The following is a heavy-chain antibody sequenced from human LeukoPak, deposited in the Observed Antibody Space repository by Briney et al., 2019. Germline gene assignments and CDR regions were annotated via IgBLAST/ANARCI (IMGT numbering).Heavy chain of an antibody. CDR3: AKGNLAARAYDY. V-gene: IGHV3-23*01. J-gene: IGHJ4*02. CDR2: ISGSGGST. Sequence: GGSLRLSCAASGFTFSSYAMGWVRQAPGKGLEWVSTISGSGGSTYYADSVKGRFTISRDNSKNTLYLQMNSLRAEDTAVYYCAKGNLAARAYDYWGQGTLVTVSS. CDR1: GFTFSSYA. D-gene: IGHD6-6*01.